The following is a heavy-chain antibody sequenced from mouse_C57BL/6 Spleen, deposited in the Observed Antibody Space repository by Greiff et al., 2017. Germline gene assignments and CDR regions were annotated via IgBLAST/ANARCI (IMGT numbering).Heavy chain of an antibody. D-gene: IGHD2-1*01. J-gene: IGHJ1*03. V-gene: IGHV1-74*01. CDR2: IHPSDSDT. CDR1: GYTFTSYW. CDR3: AIEDGNYWYFDV. Sequence: QVPLQQPGAELVKPGASVKVSCKASGYTFTSYWMHWVKQRPGHGLECIGRIHPSDSDTNYNQKFKGKATLTLDKSSSTAYMQLSSLTSEDSAVYYCAIEDGNYWYFDVWGTGTTVTVSS.